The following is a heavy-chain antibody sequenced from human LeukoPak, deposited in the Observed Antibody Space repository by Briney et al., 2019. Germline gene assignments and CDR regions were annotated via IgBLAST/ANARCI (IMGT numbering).Heavy chain of an antibody. CDR3: ARDRGRGIQLWLPSAFYF. J-gene: IGHJ3*01. Sequence: GGSLRLSCAASGFTFSSYWMHWVRQAPGKGLVWVSRINSDGSSTSYADSVKGRFTISRDNAKNTLYLQMNSLRAEDTAVYYCARDRGRGIQLWLPSAFYFLGQGTMVTVSS. CDR1: GFTFSSYW. V-gene: IGHV3-74*01. CDR2: INSDGSST. D-gene: IGHD5-18*01.